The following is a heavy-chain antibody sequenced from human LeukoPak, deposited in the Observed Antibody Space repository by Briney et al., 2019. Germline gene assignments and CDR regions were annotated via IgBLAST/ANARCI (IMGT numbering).Heavy chain of an antibody. Sequence: GGSLRLSCAASGFTFSSYSMNWVRQAPGKGLEWVSSISSSSSYIYYADSVKGRFTISRDNAKNSLYLQMNTLRADDTAIYYCARDKGPWYFDYWGQGTLVTVSS. CDR1: GFTFSSYS. CDR3: ARDKGPWYFDY. V-gene: IGHV3-21*04. J-gene: IGHJ4*02. CDR2: ISSSSSYI.